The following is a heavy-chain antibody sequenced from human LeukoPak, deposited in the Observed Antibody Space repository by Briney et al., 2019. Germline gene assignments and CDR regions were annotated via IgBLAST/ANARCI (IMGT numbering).Heavy chain of an antibody. V-gene: IGHV4-4*09. CDR3: ARLHSSSWYGGYFDY. CDR2: FFSSGST. CDR1: GGSISNYY. Sequence: PSETLSLTCTVSGGSISNYYWNWIRQPPGKELNGIGDFFSSGSTYYNPSVKSRVTISVDTSKNQFSLKLSSVTAADTAVYYCARLHSSSWYGGYFDYWGQGALVTVSS. J-gene: IGHJ4*02. D-gene: IGHD6-13*01.